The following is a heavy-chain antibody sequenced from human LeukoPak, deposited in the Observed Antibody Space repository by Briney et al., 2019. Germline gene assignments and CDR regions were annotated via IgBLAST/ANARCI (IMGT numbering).Heavy chain of an antibody. CDR1: GFTVSNNW. V-gene: IGHV3-7*01. CDR3: VRDGGVSGYDLLAY. CDR2: INEDASKA. Sequence: PGGSLRLSCAASGFTVSNNWMTWVRQAPGKGLEWVAHINEDASKAHYMDSVKARFTISRDNAKNSLSLQMNSLRAEDTAVYYCVRDGGVSGYDLLAYGGQGPSVTVPS. D-gene: IGHD5-12*01. J-gene: IGHJ4*02.